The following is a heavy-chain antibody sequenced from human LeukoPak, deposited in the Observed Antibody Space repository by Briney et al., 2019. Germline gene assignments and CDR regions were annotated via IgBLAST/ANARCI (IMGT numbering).Heavy chain of an antibody. J-gene: IGHJ4*02. CDR2: IYYSGAT. Sequence: SETLSLTCTVSGGSISNYYWSWIRQPPGKGLEWVGHIYYSGATKYNPSLKSRITISVDTSKNQFSLMLSSVTAADTAVYYCARFGITVVRGGKYYFDYWGQGTLVTVSS. V-gene: IGHV4-59*08. CDR3: ARFGITVVRGGKYYFDY. D-gene: IGHD3-10*01. CDR1: GGSISNYY.